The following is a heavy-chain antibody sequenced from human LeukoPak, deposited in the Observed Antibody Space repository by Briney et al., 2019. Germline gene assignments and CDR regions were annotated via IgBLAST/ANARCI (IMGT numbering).Heavy chain of an antibody. CDR2: INHSGST. J-gene: IGHJ4*02. D-gene: IGHD6-19*01. CDR1: GGSLSGYY. V-gene: IGHV4-34*01. Sequence: PSETLSLTCAVYGGSLSGYYWSWIRQPPGKGLEWIGEINHSGSTNYNPSLKSRVTISVDTSKNQFSLKLSSVTAADTAVYYCARVLRQWLVWGQGTLVTVSS. CDR3: ARVLRQWLV.